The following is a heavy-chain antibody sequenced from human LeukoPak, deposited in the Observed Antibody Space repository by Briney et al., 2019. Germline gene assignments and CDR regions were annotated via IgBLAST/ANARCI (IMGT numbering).Heavy chain of an antibody. Sequence: ASVKVSCKASGYTFTGYYMHWVRQAPGQGLEWMGWINPNSGGTNYAQKFQGRVTMTRDTSISTAYMELSRLRSDDTAVYYCARVPDSSGYLLAFDYWGQGTLVTVSS. CDR1: GYTFTGYY. J-gene: IGHJ4*02. D-gene: IGHD3-22*01. CDR2: INPNSGGT. V-gene: IGHV1-2*02. CDR3: ARVPDSSGYLLAFDY.